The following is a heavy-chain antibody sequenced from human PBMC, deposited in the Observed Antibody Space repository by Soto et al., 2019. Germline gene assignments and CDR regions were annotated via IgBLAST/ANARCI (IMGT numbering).Heavy chain of an antibody. V-gene: IGHV3-9*01. CDR3: AKDMSGGYYYGMDV. CDR1: GFTFDDYA. CDR2: ISWNSGNI. J-gene: IGHJ6*02. Sequence: GGSLRLSCAASGFTFDDYAMHWVRQAPGKGLEWVSGISWNSGNIDYADSVKGRFTISRDNAKNSLYLQMNSLRAEDTALYYCAKDMSGGYYYGMDVWGQGTTVTVSS.